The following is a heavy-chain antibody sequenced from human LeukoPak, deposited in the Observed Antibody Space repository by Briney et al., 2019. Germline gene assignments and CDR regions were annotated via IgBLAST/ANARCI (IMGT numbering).Heavy chain of an antibody. Sequence: PSETLSLTCTVSGYSISSGYYWGWIRQPPGKGLEWIGSIYHSGSTYYNPSLKSRVTISVDTSKNQFSLKLSSVTAADTAVYYCARVPVVVVAAIAYVDAFDIWGQGTMVTVSS. D-gene: IGHD2-15*01. CDR1: GYSISSGYY. V-gene: IGHV4-38-2*02. CDR3: ARVPVVVVAAIAYVDAFDI. CDR2: IYHSGST. J-gene: IGHJ3*02.